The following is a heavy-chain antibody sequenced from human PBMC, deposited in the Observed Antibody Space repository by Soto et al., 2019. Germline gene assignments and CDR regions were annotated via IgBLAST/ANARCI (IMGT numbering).Heavy chain of an antibody. CDR2: TWYDGSNK. D-gene: IGHD6-19*01. V-gene: IGHV3-33*01. Sequence: VQLVESGGGVVQPGRSLRLSCAASGFTFSSYAMHWVRQAPGKGLEWVAVTWYDGSNKYYADSVKGRFTISRDNSKNTLYLQMNSLRVEDTAVYFCARDLYSSGWAAYFDYWGQGTPVSVSS. CDR1: GFTFSSYA. CDR3: ARDLYSSGWAAYFDY. J-gene: IGHJ4*02.